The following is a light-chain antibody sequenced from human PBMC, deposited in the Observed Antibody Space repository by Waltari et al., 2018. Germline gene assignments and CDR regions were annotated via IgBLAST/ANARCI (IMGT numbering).Light chain of an antibody. V-gene: IGLV2-11*01. J-gene: IGLJ3*02. CDR2: DVI. Sequence: QSALTQPRSVSGSPGQSVPISCTGTSSDVGGYNHVSWYQQHPGKAPKLMIYDVIKRPSGVPDRFSGSKSGITASLTISGLQAEDEADYYCCSFAGTYTWVFGGGTKLTVL. CDR1: SSDVGGYNH. CDR3: CSFAGTYTWV.